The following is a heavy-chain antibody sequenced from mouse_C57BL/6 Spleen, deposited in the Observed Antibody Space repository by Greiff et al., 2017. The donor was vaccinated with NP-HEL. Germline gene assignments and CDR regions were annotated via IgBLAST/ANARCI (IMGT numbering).Heavy chain of an antibody. CDR3: ARWHYGSPFDY. D-gene: IGHD1-1*01. CDR2: IHPNSGST. V-gene: IGHV1-64*01. J-gene: IGHJ2*01. CDR1: GYTFTSYW. Sequence: QVQLKQSGAELVKPGASVKLSCKASGYTFTSYWMHWVKQRPGQGLEWIGMIHPNSGSTNYNEKFKSKATLTVDKSSSTAYMQLSSLTSEDSAVYYCARWHYGSPFDYWGQGTTLTVSS.